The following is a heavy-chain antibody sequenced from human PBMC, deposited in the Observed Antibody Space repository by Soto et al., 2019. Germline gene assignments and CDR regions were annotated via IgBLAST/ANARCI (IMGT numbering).Heavy chain of an antibody. CDR3: AKERVAARYYYYYGMDV. D-gene: IGHD6-6*01. Sequence: GGSLRLSCAASGFTFSSYGMHWVRQTPGKGLEWVAVISYDGSNKYYADSVKGRFTISRDNSKNTLYLQMNSLRAEDTAVYYCAKERVAARYYYYYGMDVWGQGTTVTVSS. CDR2: ISYDGSNK. V-gene: IGHV3-30*18. CDR1: GFTFSSYG. J-gene: IGHJ6*02.